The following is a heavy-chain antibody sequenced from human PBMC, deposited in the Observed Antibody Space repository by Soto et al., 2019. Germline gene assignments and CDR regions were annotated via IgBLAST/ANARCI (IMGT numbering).Heavy chain of an antibody. CDR3: AKEGAWGYSHYYYGMDV. CDR2: ISVSGGIT. CDR1: GFTFCSYA. Sequence: PGGPLRLSCTASGFTFCSYAMSWVRQDPGKGLEWVSAISVSGGITYYADSVKGRFTISRDNSKNTLYLQMNSLRAEDTAVYYCAKEGAWGYSHYYYGMDVWGQGTTVTVSS. D-gene: IGHD4-4*01. J-gene: IGHJ6*02. V-gene: IGHV3-23*01.